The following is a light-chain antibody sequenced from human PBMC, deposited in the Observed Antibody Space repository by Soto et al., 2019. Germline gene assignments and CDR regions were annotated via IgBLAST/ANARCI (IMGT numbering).Light chain of an antibody. CDR3: QQFYSNLFT. CDR2: WAS. CDR1: QNILYTSDNKNY. J-gene: IGKJ3*01. Sequence: DIVMTQSPDSLAVSLGERATINCKSSQNILYTSDNKNYLAWFQQKPGQAPKLLIYWASNRVSGVPDRFSGSGSGTDFTLTINSLQAEDVAFYYCQQFYSNLFTFGHGTKVDIK. V-gene: IGKV4-1*01.